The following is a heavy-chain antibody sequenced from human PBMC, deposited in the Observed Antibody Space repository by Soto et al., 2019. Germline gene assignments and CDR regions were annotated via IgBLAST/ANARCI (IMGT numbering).Heavy chain of an antibody. Sequence: VQLVQSGAEVKKPGASVKVSCKASGYTFSRSGISWVRQAPGQGLEWMGWISTYNGDTNYAQKVQGRVTMTTDTXXXXXXXXLXXXXXXDTAVYYXAXSGSVPYYYYGLDVWGQGTTVTVSS. D-gene: IGHD1-26*01. V-gene: IGHV1-18*01. CDR2: ISTYNGDT. CDR3: AXSGSVPYYYYGLDV. J-gene: IGHJ6*02. CDR1: GYTFSRSG.